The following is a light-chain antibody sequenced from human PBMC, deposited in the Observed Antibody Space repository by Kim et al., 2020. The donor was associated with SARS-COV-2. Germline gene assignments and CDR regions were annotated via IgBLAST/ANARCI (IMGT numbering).Light chain of an antibody. CDR1: QSSSSY. J-gene: IGKJ1*01. CDR3: QQSYSTPWA. Sequence: ASVGDRVTITCRASQSSSSYLNWYQQKPGKAPKLLIYAASSLQSGVPSRFSGSGSGTDFTLTISSLQPEDFATYYCQQSYSTPWAFGQGTKVEIK. CDR2: AAS. V-gene: IGKV1-39*01.